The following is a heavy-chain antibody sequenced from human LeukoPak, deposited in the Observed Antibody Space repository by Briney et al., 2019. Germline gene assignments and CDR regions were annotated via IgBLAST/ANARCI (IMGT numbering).Heavy chain of an antibody. Sequence: SVKVSCKASGGTFSSYSISWVRQAPGQGLEWMGRIIPILGIANYAQKFQGRVTINADKSTSTAYMELSSLRSEDTAVYYCASTVLSCSGGSCYYYYGMDVWGQGTTVTVSS. CDR3: ASTVLSCSGGSCYYYYGMDV. V-gene: IGHV1-69*02. J-gene: IGHJ6*02. D-gene: IGHD2-15*01. CDR1: GGTFSSYS. CDR2: IIPILGIA.